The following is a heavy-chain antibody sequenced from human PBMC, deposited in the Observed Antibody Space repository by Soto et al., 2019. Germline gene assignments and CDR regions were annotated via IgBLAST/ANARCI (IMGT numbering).Heavy chain of an antibody. V-gene: IGHV4-39*01. D-gene: IGHD2-2*01. Sequence: QLQLQESGPGLVKPSETLSLTCTVSGGSISSSSYYWGWIRQPPGKGLEWIGSIYYSGSTYYNPSIQNRVTIDVDTAKNQFSLKLRSVTAAEPAVYYCARIQRIVVVPAATHNWFDPWGQGTLVTVSS. CDR1: GGSISSSSYY. CDR2: IYYSGST. J-gene: IGHJ5*02. CDR3: ARIQRIVVVPAATHNWFDP.